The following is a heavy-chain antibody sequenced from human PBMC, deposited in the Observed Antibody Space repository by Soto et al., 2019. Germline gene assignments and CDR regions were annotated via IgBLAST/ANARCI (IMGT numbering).Heavy chain of an antibody. CDR3: ARDPYDYVWGSYRYSSWFDP. CDR2: ISAYNGNT. D-gene: IGHD3-16*02. V-gene: IGHV1-18*04. Sequence: ASVKASCKASGYTFTSYGISWVRQAPGQGLEWMGWISAYNGNTNYAQKLQGRVTMTTDTSTSTAYMELRSLRSDDTAVYYCARDPYDYVWGSYRYSSWFDPWGQGTLVTVSS. CDR1: GYTFTSYG. J-gene: IGHJ5*02.